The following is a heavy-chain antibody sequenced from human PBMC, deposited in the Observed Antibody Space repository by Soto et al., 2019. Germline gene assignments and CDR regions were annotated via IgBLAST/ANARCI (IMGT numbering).Heavy chain of an antibody. J-gene: IGHJ6*03. Sequence: PGGSMRLSCASSGFSFNISGMHGVCQAPGKGLEWVAVIWYDGSNKYYADSVKGRFTISRDNSKNTLYLQMNSLRAEDTAVYYCARGQNSLYMDVWGKGTTVTVSS. V-gene: IGHV3-33*01. D-gene: IGHD6-13*01. CDR1: GFSFNISG. CDR3: ARGQNSLYMDV. CDR2: IWYDGSNK.